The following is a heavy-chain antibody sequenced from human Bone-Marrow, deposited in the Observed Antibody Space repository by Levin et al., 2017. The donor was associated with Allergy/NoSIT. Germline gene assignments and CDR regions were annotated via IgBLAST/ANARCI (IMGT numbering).Heavy chain of an antibody. D-gene: IGHD2-2*01. CDR3: ARDSFSTSSGLDYYYGLDV. Sequence: SCAASGFTLSQYWMTWVRQAPGKGLEWVAKIKADGSEKYYVDSLKGRFSISRDNTRKSVSLQSSNLRAEDTAVYYCARDSFSTSSGLDYYYGLDVWGQGTTVTV. CDR2: IKADGSEK. CDR1: GFTLSQYW. J-gene: IGHJ6*02. V-gene: IGHV3-7*01.